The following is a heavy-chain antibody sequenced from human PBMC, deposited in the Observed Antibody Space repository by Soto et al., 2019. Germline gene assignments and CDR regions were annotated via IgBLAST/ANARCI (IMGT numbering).Heavy chain of an antibody. D-gene: IGHD5-12*01. Sequence: EVQLVESGGGLVQPGGSLRLSCAASGFSFSTYWMSWVRQAPGKGLEWVANIKHDGSEKYYVDSVKGRFTISRDNAKNSLYLKINSLRPEDPAVYYWARESLSINRYNWFDPWGQGTLVTVSS. V-gene: IGHV3-7*01. CDR3: ARESLSINRYNWFDP. J-gene: IGHJ5*02. CDR2: IKHDGSEK. CDR1: GFSFSTYW.